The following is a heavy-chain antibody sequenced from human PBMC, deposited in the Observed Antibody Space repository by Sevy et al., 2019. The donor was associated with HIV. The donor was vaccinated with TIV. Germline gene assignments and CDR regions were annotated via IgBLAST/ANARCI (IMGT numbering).Heavy chain of an antibody. D-gene: IGHD5-18*01. J-gene: IGHJ4*02. V-gene: IGHV4-59*02. CDR2: IYDGGTT. CDR1: GAAVSGYF. CDR3: ARGLQLWLGHFDY. Sequence: PETLSLTCAVSGAAVSGYFWSWVRQPPGKGLEWLGYIYDGGTTNYNPSLDSRLTISVDTSKNQFSLKLSSVTAADTAVYYCARGLQLWLGHFDYWGQGTLVTVSS.